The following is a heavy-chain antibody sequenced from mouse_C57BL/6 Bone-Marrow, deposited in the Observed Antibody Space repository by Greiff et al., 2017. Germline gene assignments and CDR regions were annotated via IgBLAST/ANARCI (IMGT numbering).Heavy chain of an antibody. J-gene: IGHJ2*01. Sequence: VKLLESGPGLVKPSQSLFLTCSITGFPITSGYYWIWIRQSPGKPLEWMGYITHSGETFYNPSLQSPISITRETSKNQFFLQLNSVTTEDTAMYYCAGDRGLGRGYWGQGTTLTVSS. V-gene: IGHV12-3*01. CDR1: GFPITSGYY. D-gene: IGHD4-1*01. CDR2: ITHSGET. CDR3: AGDRGLGRGY.